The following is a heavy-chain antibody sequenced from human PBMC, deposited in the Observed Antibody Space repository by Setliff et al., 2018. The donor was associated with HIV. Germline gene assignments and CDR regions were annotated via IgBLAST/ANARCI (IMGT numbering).Heavy chain of an antibody. CDR1: GFTFSRYW. Sequence: GGSLRLSCAASGFTFSRYWMHWVRQAPGQGLVWVSGINNDTTSTTYADSVEGRLTISRDNAKNTLYLQMNSLTAEDTATYYCVRSYCGGDCYDWGQGTLVTVSS. V-gene: IGHV3-74*01. J-gene: IGHJ4*02. CDR3: VRSYCGGDCYD. CDR2: INNDTTST. D-gene: IGHD2-21*01.